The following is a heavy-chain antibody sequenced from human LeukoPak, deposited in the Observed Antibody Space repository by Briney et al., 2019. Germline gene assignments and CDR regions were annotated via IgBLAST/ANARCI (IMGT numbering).Heavy chain of an antibody. V-gene: IGHV4-61*01. D-gene: IGHD4-17*01. CDR1: GGSARSSSYY. CDR3: ARVPGYGDYYFDY. Sequence: SETLSLTCTVSGGSARSSSYYWSWIRQPPGKGLEWIGYIYYSGSTNYNPSLKSRVTISVDTSKNQFSLKLSSVTAADTAVYYCARVPGYGDYYFDYWGQGTLVTVSS. CDR2: IYYSGST. J-gene: IGHJ4*02.